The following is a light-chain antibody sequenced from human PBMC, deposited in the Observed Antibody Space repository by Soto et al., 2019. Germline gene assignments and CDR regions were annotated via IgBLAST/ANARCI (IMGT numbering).Light chain of an antibody. CDR1: QSINIW. J-gene: IGKJ1*01. CDR2: DAS. V-gene: IGKV1-5*01. Sequence: DIEMTQSPATLSLSVGDRVTSTCRASQSINIWLAWYQQKAGKGPKFLIYDASTLESGVPSRFSGSGSRTEFTLTISSLQPDDFATYYCQEYNSWRGEWTFGQGTKV. CDR3: QEYNSWRGEWT.